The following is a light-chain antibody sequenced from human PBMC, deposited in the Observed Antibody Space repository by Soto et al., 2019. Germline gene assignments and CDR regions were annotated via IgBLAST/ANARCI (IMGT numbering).Light chain of an antibody. V-gene: IGLV3-21*02. CDR3: QVWDSSSDHPDWV. J-gene: IGLJ3*02. CDR2: DDS. CDR1: NLGSKS. Sequence: SYELTQSLSLSVALGQTARITCGGNNLGSKSVHWYQQKPGQAPVLVVYDDSDRPSGIPERFSGSNSGNTATLTISRVEAGDEADYYCQVWDSSSDHPDWVFGGGTKLTVL.